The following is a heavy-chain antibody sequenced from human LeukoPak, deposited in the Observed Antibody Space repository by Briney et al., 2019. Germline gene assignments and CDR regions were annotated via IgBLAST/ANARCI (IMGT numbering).Heavy chain of an antibody. J-gene: IGHJ4*02. CDR3: ARTVAAAGTVFDY. Sequence: PGGSLRLSCAASGFTFSSYSMNWVRQARWKGLEWVSYISSSSSTIYYADSVKGRFTISRDNAKNSLYLQMNSLRAEDTAVYYCARTVAAAGTVFDYWGQGTLVTVSS. D-gene: IGHD6-13*01. V-gene: IGHV3-48*01. CDR2: ISSSSSTI. CDR1: GFTFSSYS.